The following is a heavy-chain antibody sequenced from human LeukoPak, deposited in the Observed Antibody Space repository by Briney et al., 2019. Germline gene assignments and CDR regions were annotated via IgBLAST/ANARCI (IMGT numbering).Heavy chain of an antibody. J-gene: IGHJ5*02. CDR2: ISGSGRST. Sequence: GGSLRLSCAASGFTFSSYAMSWVRQAPGKGLEWVSAISGSGRSTFYADSVKGRFTISRDNSKSTLYLQMNSLGAEDTAVYYCAKDVGYCSGGTCYSGRNWFDPWGQGTLVTVSS. V-gene: IGHV3-23*01. CDR3: AKDVGYCSGGTCYSGRNWFDP. CDR1: GFTFSSYA. D-gene: IGHD2-15*01.